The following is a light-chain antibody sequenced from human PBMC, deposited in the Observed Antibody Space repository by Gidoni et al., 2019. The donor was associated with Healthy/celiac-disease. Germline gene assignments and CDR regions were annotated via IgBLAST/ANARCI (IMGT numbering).Light chain of an antibody. CDR1: SGSVSTSYY. J-gene: IGLJ2*01. Sequence: QTVVTQEPSFSLSPGWTVTLTCGLSSGSVSTSYYPSWYQQTPGQAPRTLIYSTNTRSSGVPDRFSGSILGNKAALTITGAQADDESDYYCVLYMGSGISVFGGGTKLTVL. CDR2: STN. CDR3: VLYMGSGISV. V-gene: IGLV8-61*01.